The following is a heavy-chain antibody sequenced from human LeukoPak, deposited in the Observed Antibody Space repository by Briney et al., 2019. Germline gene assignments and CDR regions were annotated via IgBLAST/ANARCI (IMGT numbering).Heavy chain of an antibody. Sequence: PGGSLRLSCAASGFTFNNAKMNWVRQAPGKGLEWVGRIKSKTDGGTTDYAAPVKGRFTISRGESKNTLYLQMDSLKTEDTGVYYCTTITMIREHEDYWGQGTLVTVSS. CDR2: IKSKTDGGTT. J-gene: IGHJ4*02. CDR1: GFTFNNAK. D-gene: IGHD3-10*01. CDR3: TTITMIREHEDY. V-gene: IGHV3-15*01.